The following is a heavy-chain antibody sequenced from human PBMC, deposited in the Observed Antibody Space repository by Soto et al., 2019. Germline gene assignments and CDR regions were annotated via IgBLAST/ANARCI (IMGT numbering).Heavy chain of an antibody. CDR1: GGSISSGDYY. V-gene: IGHV4-30-4*02. Sequence: PSETLSLTCTVSGGSISSGDYYWSWIRQPPGKGLEWIGYIYYSGSTYYNPSLKSRVTISVDTSKNQFSLKLSSVTAADTAVYYCARDYHSGGAFDIWGQGTMVTVSS. D-gene: IGHD6-19*01. CDR3: ARDYHSGGAFDI. J-gene: IGHJ3*02. CDR2: IYYSGST.